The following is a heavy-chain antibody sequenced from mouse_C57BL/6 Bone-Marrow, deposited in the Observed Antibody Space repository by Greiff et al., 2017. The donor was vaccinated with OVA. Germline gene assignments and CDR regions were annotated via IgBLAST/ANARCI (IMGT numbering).Heavy chain of an antibody. D-gene: IGHD1-1*01. J-gene: IGHJ1*03. V-gene: IGHV1-53*01. Sequence: QVQLQQSGTELVKPGASVKLSCKASGYTFTSYWMHWVKQRPGQGLEWIGNINPSNGGTNYNEKFKSKATLTVDKSSSTAYMQLSSLTSEDSAVYYGARDYYYGSSYHSYWYFYVWGTGTTVTVSS. CDR1: GYTFTSYW. CDR2: INPSNGGT. CDR3: ARDYYYGSSYHSYWYFYV.